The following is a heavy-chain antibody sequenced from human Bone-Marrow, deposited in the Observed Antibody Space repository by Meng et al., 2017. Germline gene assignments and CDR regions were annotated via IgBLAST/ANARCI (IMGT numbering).Heavy chain of an antibody. CDR1: GFTFSSYW. V-gene: IGHV3-7*01. CDR2: IKQDGSEK. D-gene: IGHD6-13*01. J-gene: IGHJ3*02. Sequence: GGSLRLSCAASGFTFSSYWMSWVRQVPGKGLEWVANIKQDGSEKYYVDSVKGQFTISRDNAKNSLYLQMNSLRAEDTAVYYCARWYSSSWYLNPDAFDIWGQGTMVTVSS. CDR3: ARWYSSSWYLNPDAFDI.